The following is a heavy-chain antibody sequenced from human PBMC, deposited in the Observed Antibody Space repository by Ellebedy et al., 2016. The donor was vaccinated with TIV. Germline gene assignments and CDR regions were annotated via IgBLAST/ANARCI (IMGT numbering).Heavy chain of an antibody. V-gene: IGHV4-39*07. D-gene: IGHD3-3*01. CDR2: IYYSGNT. J-gene: IGHJ4*02. CDR3: ARILRGGSNGDYFDY. CDR1: GGSISSSSYF. Sequence: MPSETLSLTCSVSGGSISSSSYFWGWIRQPPGKGLEWIGTIYYSGNTFYNPSLSGRVPISVDTSKNQFSLKLSSVTAADTAVYYCARILRGGSNGDYFDYWGQGTQVTASS.